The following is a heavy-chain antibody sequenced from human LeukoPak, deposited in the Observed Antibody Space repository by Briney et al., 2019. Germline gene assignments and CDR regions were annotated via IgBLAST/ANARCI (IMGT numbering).Heavy chain of an antibody. D-gene: IGHD5-12*01. J-gene: IGHJ4*02. CDR1: GFTFSSYS. V-gene: IGHV3-48*01. Sequence: PGGSLRLSCAASGFTFSSYSMNWVRQAPGKGLEWVSYISSSSSTIYYADSVKRRFTISRDNAKNSLYLQMNSLRAEDTAVYYCARSRGYSGYDNIDYWGQGTLVTVSS. CDR2: ISSSSSTI. CDR3: ARSRGYSGYDNIDY.